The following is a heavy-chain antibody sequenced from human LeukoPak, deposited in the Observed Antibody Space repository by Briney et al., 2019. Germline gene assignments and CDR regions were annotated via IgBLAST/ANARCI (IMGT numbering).Heavy chain of an antibody. CDR1: RFTHSNAW. D-gene: IGHD1-26*01. CDR2: IKCKTDGGTT. V-gene: IGHV3-15*01. CDR3: TTEGTTRSYYYYGMDV. J-gene: IGHJ6*02. Sequence: GGSVRLLCAACRFTHSNAWMRCAPHARGKGLECGGRIKCKTDGGTTDYAGPVKGRFTISRDDSNNTVYLQMNSLKTEDTAVYYCTTEGTTRSYYYYGMDVWGQGTTVTVSS.